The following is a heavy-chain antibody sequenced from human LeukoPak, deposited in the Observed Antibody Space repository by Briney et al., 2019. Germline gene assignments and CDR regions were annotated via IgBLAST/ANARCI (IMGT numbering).Heavy chain of an antibody. Sequence: GGSLRPSCAATGFTFSSYAMSWVRQAPEKGLEWVSAISGSGGSTYYADSVKGRFTISRDNSKNTLYLQMNSLRAEDTAVYYRAKDHDYGDYGGDYWGQETLVTVSS. CDR3: AKDHDYGDYGGDY. CDR2: ISGSGGST. J-gene: IGHJ4*02. CDR1: GFTFSSYA. V-gene: IGHV3-23*01. D-gene: IGHD4-17*01.